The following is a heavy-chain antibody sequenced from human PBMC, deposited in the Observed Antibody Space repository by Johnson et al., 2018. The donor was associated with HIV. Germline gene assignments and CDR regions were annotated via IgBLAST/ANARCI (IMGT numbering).Heavy chain of an antibody. CDR1: GFTFSNAW. J-gene: IGHJ3*02. CDR3: TTTGTWYYDSSGYSTSDAFDI. Sequence: VQLVESGGGLVKPGGSLRLSCAASGFTFSNAWMSWVRQAPGKGLEWVGRIKSKTDGGTTDYAAPVQGRFTFSRADSKNTLYLQMNSLKTEDTAVYYCTTTGTWYYDSSGYSTSDAFDIWGQGTMVTVSS. CDR2: IKSKTDGGTT. D-gene: IGHD3-22*01. V-gene: IGHV3-15*01.